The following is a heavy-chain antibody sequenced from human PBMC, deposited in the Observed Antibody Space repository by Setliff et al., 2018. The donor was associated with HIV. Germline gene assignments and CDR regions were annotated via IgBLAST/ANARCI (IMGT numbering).Heavy chain of an antibody. Sequence: PGESLKISCKGSGYSFTSYWIGWVRQMPGKGLEWMGAIYPDDSDTRYSPSFQGQVTISADKSISTAYLQWSSLKASDTAMYYCARCGRLSLDGSSRWYFDLWGRGTLVTVS. J-gene: IGHJ2*01. CDR3: ARCGRLSLDGSSRWYFDL. CDR2: IYPDDSDT. D-gene: IGHD2-15*01. CDR1: GYSFTSYW. V-gene: IGHV5-51*01.